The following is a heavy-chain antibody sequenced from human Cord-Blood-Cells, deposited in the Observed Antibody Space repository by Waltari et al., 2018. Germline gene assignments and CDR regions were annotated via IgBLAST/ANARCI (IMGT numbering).Heavy chain of an antibody. D-gene: IGHD5-18*01. J-gene: IGHJ6*03. Sequence: GGSISSGGYYWSWIRQHPGKGLEWIGYIYYSGSTYYNTSLKSRVTISVDTSKNQFSLKLSSVTAADTAVYYCARTGPSDSYGYYYYYYMDVWGKGTTVTVSS. CDR3: ARTGPSDSYGYYYYYYMDV. CDR2: IYYSGST. V-gene: IGHV4-31*02. CDR1: GGSISSGGYY.